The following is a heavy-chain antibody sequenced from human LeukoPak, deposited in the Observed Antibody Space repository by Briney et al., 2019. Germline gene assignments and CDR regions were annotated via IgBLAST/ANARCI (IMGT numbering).Heavy chain of an antibody. Sequence: SETLSLTRTVSGGSISSSSYYWGWIRQPPGKGLEWIGSIYYSGSTYYNPSLKSRVTISVDTSKNQFSLKLSSVTAADTAVYYCARREGWERTLDYWGQGTLVTVSS. D-gene: IGHD1-26*01. V-gene: IGHV4-39*01. CDR2: IYYSGST. CDR3: ARREGWERTLDY. J-gene: IGHJ4*02. CDR1: GGSISSSSYY.